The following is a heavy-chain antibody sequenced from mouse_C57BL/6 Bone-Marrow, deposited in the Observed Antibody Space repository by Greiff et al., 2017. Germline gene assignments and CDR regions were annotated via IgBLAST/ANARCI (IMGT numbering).Heavy chain of an antibody. CDR3: ARHGTTVVATDY. CDR1: GFTFSSYG. D-gene: IGHD1-1*01. J-gene: IGHJ2*01. CDR2: ISSGGSYT. Sequence: EVQGVESGGDLVKPGGSLKLSCAASGFTFSSYGMSWVRQTPDKRLEWVATISSGGSYTYYPDSVKGRFTISRDTAKNTLYLQMSSLKSEDTAMYYCARHGTTVVATDYWGQGTTLTVSS. V-gene: IGHV5-6*01.